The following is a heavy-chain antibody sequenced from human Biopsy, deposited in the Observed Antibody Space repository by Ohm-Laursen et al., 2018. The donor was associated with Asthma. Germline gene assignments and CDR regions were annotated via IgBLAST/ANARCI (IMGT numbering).Heavy chain of an antibody. J-gene: IGHJ4*02. D-gene: IGHD5-12*01. V-gene: IGHV4-39*01. Sequence: TLSLTCTVSGASIRGSGSYWAWIHQAPGKGPEWIGTTHYSGSTFYKPSLRSRITMSLDTSTNQFSLRLRSVTATDTAVYYCASPVNRAFGGYEWAAVFDYWGQGILVTVSS. CDR2: THYSGST. CDR1: GASIRGSGSY. CDR3: ASPVNRAFGGYEWAAVFDY.